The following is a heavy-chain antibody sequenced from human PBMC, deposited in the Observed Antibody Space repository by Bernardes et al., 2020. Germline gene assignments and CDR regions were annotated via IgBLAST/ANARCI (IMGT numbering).Heavy chain of an antibody. Sequence: GGSLRLSCAASGFTFSSYSMNWVRQAPGKGLEWVSAISGSGGSTYYADSVKGRFTISRDNSKNTLYLQMNSLRAEDTAVYYCASTTVTTFGVPTVGYWGQGTLVTVSS. CDR3: ASTTVTTFGVPTVGY. D-gene: IGHD4-17*01. J-gene: IGHJ4*02. V-gene: IGHV3-23*01. CDR1: GFTFSSYS. CDR2: ISGSGGST.